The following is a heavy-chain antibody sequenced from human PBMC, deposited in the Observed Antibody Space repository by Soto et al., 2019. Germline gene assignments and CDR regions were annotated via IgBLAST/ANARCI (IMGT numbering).Heavy chain of an antibody. V-gene: IGHV1-69*02. Sequence: SVKVSCKASGGTSSSYTISWVRQAPGQGLEWMGRIIPILGIANYAQKFQGRDKINADKSTSTAYMELSRLKSEDTAVYYFSIGLRMTTGKGYYYYYYMDVWGKGTTVTVSS. CDR2: IIPILGIA. D-gene: IGHD4-17*01. J-gene: IGHJ6*03. CDR3: SIGLRMTTGKGYYYYYYMDV. CDR1: GGTSSSYT.